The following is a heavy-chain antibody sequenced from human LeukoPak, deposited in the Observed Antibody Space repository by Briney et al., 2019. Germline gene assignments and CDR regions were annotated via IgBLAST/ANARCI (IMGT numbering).Heavy chain of an antibody. CDR1: GFSFNSYT. J-gene: IGHJ6*02. CDR2: ISPVSSYT. CDR3: VRDVSRRIGMDV. V-gene: IGHV3-21*01. Sequence: GGSLRLSCLASGFSFNSYTMNWVREAPGKGQEWVSTISPVSSYTWYAESVKGRFTISRDNPKNSLYLQMDSLRAEDTAVYYCVRDVSRRIGMDVWGQGTTVTVSS. D-gene: IGHD2/OR15-2a*01.